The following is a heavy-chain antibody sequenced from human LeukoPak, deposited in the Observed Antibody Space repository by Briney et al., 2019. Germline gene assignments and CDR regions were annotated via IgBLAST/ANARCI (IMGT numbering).Heavy chain of an antibody. Sequence: GASVKVSCKASGYIFTSYGITWVRQAPGQGLEWMGRISVYNGNTKYAEKLQGRVTMTRNTSISTAYMELSSLRSEDTAVYYCARGRYCSSTSCYWGYYYGMDVWGQGTTVTVSS. D-gene: IGHD2-2*01. CDR1: GYIFTSYG. CDR2: ISVYNGNT. V-gene: IGHV1-18*01. CDR3: ARGRYCSSTSCYWGYYYGMDV. J-gene: IGHJ6*02.